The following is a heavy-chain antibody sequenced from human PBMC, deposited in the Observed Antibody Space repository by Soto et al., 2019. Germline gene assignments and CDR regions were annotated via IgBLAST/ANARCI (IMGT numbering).Heavy chain of an antibody. CDR3: ARQLGRNRGFDN. CDR1: GFTVSSNY. Sequence: EVQLVESGGGLIQPGGSLRLSCAVSGFTVSSNYMSWVRQAPGKGLEWVSVIYSGGSTYYADSVKGRCNISRDNSKNTVYLQMNILRAEDTAVDYCARQLGRNRGFDNWGPGNLVIGSS. J-gene: IGHJ4*02. CDR2: IYSGGST. V-gene: IGHV3-53*01. D-gene: IGHD1-1*01.